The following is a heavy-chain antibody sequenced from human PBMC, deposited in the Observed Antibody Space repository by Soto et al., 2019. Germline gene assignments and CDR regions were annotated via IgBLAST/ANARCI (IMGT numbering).Heavy chain of an antibody. CDR3: ARGYTYDFDY. D-gene: IGHD4-17*01. Sequence: QITLKESGPTLVKPTQTLTLTCTFSGFSFTTSGVNVGWIRQPPGKALEWLALIFWNDDKPYSPSLKSRLTITKDTSKNQVVLTMTNMDPVDTATYYCARGYTYDFDYWGQGTLVTVSS. CDR2: IFWNDDK. V-gene: IGHV2-5*01. J-gene: IGHJ4*02. CDR1: GFSFTTSGVN.